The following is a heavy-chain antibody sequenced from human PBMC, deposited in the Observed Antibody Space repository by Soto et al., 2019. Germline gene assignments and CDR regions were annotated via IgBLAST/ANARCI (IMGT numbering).Heavy chain of an antibody. CDR2: ISYDGSNK. CDR1: EFTFSSYG. J-gene: IGHJ4*02. CDR3: ARSPYSVSYLAYFDY. Sequence: QVQLVESGGGVVQPGRSLRLSCAASEFTFSSYGMHWVRQAPGKGLEWVAVISYDGSNKYYADSVKGRFTFSRDNSKNTLYLQMNSLRAEDTAVYYCARSPYSVSYLAYFDYWGQGTLVTVSS. D-gene: IGHD1-26*01. V-gene: IGHV3-30*03.